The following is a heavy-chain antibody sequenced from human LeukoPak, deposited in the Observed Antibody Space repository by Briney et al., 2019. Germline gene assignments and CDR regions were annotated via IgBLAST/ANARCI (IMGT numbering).Heavy chain of an antibody. CDR1: GGTFSSYA. CDR3: ARRGVDSSGYYYGLDY. J-gene: IGHJ4*02. Sequence: PVKVSCTASGGTFSSYAISWVRQAPGQGLEWMGGIVPIFGTANYAQKFQGRVTITADESTSTAYMELSSLRSEDTAVYYCARRGVDSSGYYYGLDYWGQGTLVTVSS. CDR2: IVPIFGTA. V-gene: IGHV1-69*13. D-gene: IGHD3-22*01.